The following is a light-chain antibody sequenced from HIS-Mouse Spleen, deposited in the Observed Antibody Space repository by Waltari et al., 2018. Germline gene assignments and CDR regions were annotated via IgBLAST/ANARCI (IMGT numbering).Light chain of an antibody. CDR3: YSTDSSGNHRV. J-gene: IGLJ2*01. CDR1: ALPKKY. Sequence: SYELTQPPSVSVSPGQTARITCSGDALPKKYAYWYQQKLGQAPGLVIYEDSTRPSGIPVRFSGSSSGTMATLTISGAQVEDEADYYCYSTDSSGNHRVFGGGTKLTVL. CDR2: EDS. V-gene: IGLV3-10*01.